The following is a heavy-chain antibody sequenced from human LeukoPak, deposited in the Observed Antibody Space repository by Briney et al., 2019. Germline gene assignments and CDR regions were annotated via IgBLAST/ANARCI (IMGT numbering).Heavy chain of an antibody. CDR3: ARVGSYYPTFHYFDY. CDR2: IYHSGST. Sequence: SETLSLTCTVSGYSISSGYYWGWIRQPPGKGLEWIGSIYHSGSTYYNPSLKSRVTISVDTSKNQFSLKLSSVVAEDTAVYYCARVGSYYPTFHYFDYWGQGTLVTVSS. V-gene: IGHV4-38-2*02. J-gene: IGHJ4*02. D-gene: IGHD3-10*01. CDR1: GYSISSGYY.